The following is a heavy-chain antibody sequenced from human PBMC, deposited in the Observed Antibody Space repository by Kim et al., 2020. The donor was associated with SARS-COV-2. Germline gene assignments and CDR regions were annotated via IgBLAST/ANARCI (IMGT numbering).Heavy chain of an antibody. CDR3: ARDGADYYGSGSYYNYYYGMDV. D-gene: IGHD3-10*01. J-gene: IGHJ6*02. CDR2: ISAYNGNT. Sequence: ASVKVSCKASGYTFTSYGISWVRQAPGQGLEWMGWISAYNGNTNYAQKLQGRVTMTTDTSTSTAYMELRSLRSDDTAVYYCARDGADYYGSGSYYNYYYGMDVWGQGTTVTVSS. V-gene: IGHV1-18*01. CDR1: GYTFTSYG.